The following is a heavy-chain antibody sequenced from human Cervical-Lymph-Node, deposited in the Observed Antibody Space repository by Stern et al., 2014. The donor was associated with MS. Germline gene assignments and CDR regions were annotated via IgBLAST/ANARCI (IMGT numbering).Heavy chain of an antibody. CDR3: ARPRLSSQYYFDS. CDR1: GGSISSRASY. J-gene: IGHJ4*02. Sequence: QLQLQESGPGLVKPSETLSLTCTVSGGSISSRASYWGWIRQPPGKGLEWIGSVYYSGSTYSNPSLKSRVTISVDTSKNQFTLRMSSVTVADTAVYYCARPRLSSQYYFDSWGQGTLVTVSS. V-gene: IGHV4-39*01. D-gene: IGHD6-6*01. CDR2: VYYSGST.